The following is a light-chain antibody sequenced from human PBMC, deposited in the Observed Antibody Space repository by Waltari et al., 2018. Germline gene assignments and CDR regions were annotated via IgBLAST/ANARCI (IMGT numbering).Light chain of an antibody. CDR1: QSVSYY. CDR2: DAS. J-gene: IGKJ4*01. CDR3: QQRRTWPLT. V-gene: IGKV3-11*01. Sequence: EIVLTQSPATLSLSPGERATLSCRASQSVSYYLAWYQQRPGQAPRLLIYDASSRATGNPARFSGSGSETDFTLTISSLEPEDFAVYYCQQRRTWPLTFGGGTKVEI.